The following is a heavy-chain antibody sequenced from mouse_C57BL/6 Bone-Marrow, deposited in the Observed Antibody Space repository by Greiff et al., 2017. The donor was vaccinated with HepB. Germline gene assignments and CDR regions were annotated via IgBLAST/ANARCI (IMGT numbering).Heavy chain of an antibody. V-gene: IGHV1-69*01. CDR1: GYTFTSYW. Sequence: QVQLQQPGAELVMPGASVKLSCKASGYTFTSYWMHWVKQRPGQGLEWIGEIDPSDSYTNYNQKFKGKSTLTVHKSSSTAYMQLSSLTSEDSAVYYCARGRPDYWGQGTTLTVSS. J-gene: IGHJ2*01. CDR3: ARGRPDY. D-gene: IGHD1-1*01. CDR2: IDPSDSYT.